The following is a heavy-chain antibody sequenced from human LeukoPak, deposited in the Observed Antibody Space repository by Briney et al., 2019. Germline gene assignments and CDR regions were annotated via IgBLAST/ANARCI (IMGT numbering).Heavy chain of an antibody. V-gene: IGHV1-24*01. Sequence: ASVKVSCKVSVYTLSELSMHWVRQAPGKGLEWMGGFDPDDGETIYAQKFQGRVTMTEDTSTDTAYMDLSSLRSEDTAVYYCATFRGYYRGFDYWGQGTLVTVSS. CDR1: VYTLSELS. D-gene: IGHD3-22*01. CDR2: FDPDDGET. J-gene: IGHJ4*02. CDR3: ATFRGYYRGFDY.